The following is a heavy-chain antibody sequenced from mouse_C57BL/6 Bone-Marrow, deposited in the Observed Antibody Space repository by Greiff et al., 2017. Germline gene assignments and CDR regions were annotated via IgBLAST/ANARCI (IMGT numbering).Heavy chain of an antibody. Sequence: QVQLKQPGAELVKPGASVKLSCKASGYTFTSYWMQWVKQRPGQGLEWIGEIDPSDSYTNYNQKFKGKATLTVDTSSSTAYMQLSSLTSEDSAVYDCASDGGYYYAPYAMDYWGQGTSVTVSS. V-gene: IGHV1-50*01. CDR2: IDPSDSYT. CDR3: ASDGGYYYAPYAMDY. J-gene: IGHJ4*01. CDR1: GYTFTSYW. D-gene: IGHD1-1*01.